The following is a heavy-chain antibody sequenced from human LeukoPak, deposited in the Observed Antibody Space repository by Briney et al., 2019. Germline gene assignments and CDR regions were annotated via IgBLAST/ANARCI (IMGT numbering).Heavy chain of an antibody. CDR3: ARGLGLPFDY. CDR1: GGSFSGYY. Sequence: PSETLSLTCAVYGGSFSGYYWSWIRQPPGKGLEWIGEINHSGSTNYNPSLKSRVTISVDTSKNQFSLKLSSVTAADTAVYYCARGLGLPFDYWGQGTLVTASS. CDR2: INHSGST. J-gene: IGHJ4*02. V-gene: IGHV4-34*01. D-gene: IGHD3-16*01.